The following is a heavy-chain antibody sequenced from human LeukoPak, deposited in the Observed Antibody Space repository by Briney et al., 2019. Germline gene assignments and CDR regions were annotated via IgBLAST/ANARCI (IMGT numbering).Heavy chain of an antibody. J-gene: IGHJ4*02. CDR3: ARVYCGGDCFPDY. D-gene: IGHD2-21*02. CDR1: GGSISSGDYY. CDR2: IYYSGST. Sequence: PSQTLSLTCTVSGGSISSGDYYWSWIRQPPGKGLEWIGYIYYSGSTYYNPSLKSRVTISVHTSKNQFSLKLSSVTAADTAVYYCARVYCGGDCFPDYWGQGTLVTVSS. V-gene: IGHV4-30-4*01.